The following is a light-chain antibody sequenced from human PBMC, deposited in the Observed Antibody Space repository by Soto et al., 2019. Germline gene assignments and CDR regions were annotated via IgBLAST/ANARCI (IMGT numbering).Light chain of an antibody. V-gene: IGKV1-5*01. J-gene: IGKJ1*01. CDR2: DAS. CDR1: QSITSW. Sequence: DIQMTQSPSTLSASVGDRVTITCRASQSITSWLAWYQQKPGKAPKLLIFDASTRASGVPSRFSGSRSGTEFTLTISSLQPDDFAAYYCQQYNSYSWTFGQGTKVDIK. CDR3: QQYNSYSWT.